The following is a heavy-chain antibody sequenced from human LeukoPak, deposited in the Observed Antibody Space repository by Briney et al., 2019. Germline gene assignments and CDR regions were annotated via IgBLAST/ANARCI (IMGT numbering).Heavy chain of an antibody. CDR2: IYYSGST. Sequence: SETLSLTCTVSGGSISSSSYYWGWIRQPPGKGLEWIGSIYYSGSTYNNPSLKSRVTISVDTSKNQISLKLRSLTAADTAVYYCARENVNTALVGGGSQFDPWGQGTLVTVSS. CDR1: GGSISSSSYY. CDR3: ARENVNTALVGGGSQFDP. D-gene: IGHD5-18*01. V-gene: IGHV4-39*07. J-gene: IGHJ5*02.